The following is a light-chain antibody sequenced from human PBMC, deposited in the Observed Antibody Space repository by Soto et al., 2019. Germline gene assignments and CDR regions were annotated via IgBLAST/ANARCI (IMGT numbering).Light chain of an antibody. CDR3: QQRYSTPAWS. CDR2: AAS. Sequence: DIQMTQSPSSLSASVGDRVTITCRASQSISSYLNWYQQKPGKAPKLLIYAASSLQSGVPSRFSRSGSGTDFTLIISSLQPEDFSTYYCQQRYSTPAWSFGQGTKVVI. V-gene: IGKV1-39*01. CDR1: QSISSY. J-gene: IGKJ1*01.